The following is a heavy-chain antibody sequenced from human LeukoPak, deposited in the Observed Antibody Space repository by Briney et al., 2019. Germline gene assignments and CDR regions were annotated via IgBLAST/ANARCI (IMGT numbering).Heavy chain of an antibody. D-gene: IGHD3-22*01. CDR3: ARDIVRTMIVVVHADAFDI. CDR2: ISSSSSYI. J-gene: IGHJ3*02. Sequence: PGGSLRLSCAASGFTFSSYSMNWVRQAPGKGLEWVSSISSSSSYIYYADSVKGRFTISRDNAKNSLYLQMNSLRAEDTAVYYCARDIVRTMIVVVHADAFDIWGQGTMVTVSS. V-gene: IGHV3-21*01. CDR1: GFTFSSYS.